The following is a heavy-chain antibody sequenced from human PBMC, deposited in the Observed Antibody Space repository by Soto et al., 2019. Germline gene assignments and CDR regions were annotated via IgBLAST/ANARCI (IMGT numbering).Heavy chain of an antibody. CDR1: GYTFSNFW. CDR3: ARSPRSSPYFDY. Sequence: GESLKISCQCSGYTFSNFWIGWVRQLPGKGLEWMGIIYPGDHETRYSPSFHGKVTIPADKSFNTAYLQWNSLEASDTAFYFCARSPRSSPYFDYWGQGALVTVSS. CDR2: IYPGDHET. D-gene: IGHD6-13*01. J-gene: IGHJ4*02. V-gene: IGHV5-51*01.